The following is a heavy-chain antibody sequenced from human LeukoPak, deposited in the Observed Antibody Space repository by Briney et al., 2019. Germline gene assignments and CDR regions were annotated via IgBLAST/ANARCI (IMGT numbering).Heavy chain of an antibody. J-gene: IGHJ6*03. D-gene: IGHD6-19*01. CDR3: ASDLRYSSGWSASGMDV. V-gene: IGHV1-18*01. Sequence: GASVKVSCKASGYTFTSYGISWVRQAPGQGLEWMGWISAYNGNTNYAQKLQGRVTITTDTSTSTAYMDLRSLRSDDTAVYYCASDLRYSSGWSASGMDVWGKGTTVTISS. CDR1: GYTFTSYG. CDR2: ISAYNGNT.